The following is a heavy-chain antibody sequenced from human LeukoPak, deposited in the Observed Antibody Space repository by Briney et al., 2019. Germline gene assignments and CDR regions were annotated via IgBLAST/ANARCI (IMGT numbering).Heavy chain of an antibody. V-gene: IGHV4-59*01. CDR3: ARVVAVAVGYDAFDI. J-gene: IGHJ3*02. Sequence: SETLSLTCTVSGGSISSYYWSWTRQPPGKGLEWIGYIYYSGSTNYNPSLKSRVTISVDTSKNQFSLKLSSVTAADTAVYYCARVVAVAVGYDAFDIWGQGTMVTVSS. CDR1: GGSISSYY. CDR2: IYYSGST. D-gene: IGHD6-13*01.